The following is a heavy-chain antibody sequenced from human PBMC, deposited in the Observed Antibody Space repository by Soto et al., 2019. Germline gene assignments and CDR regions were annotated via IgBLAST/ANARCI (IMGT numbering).Heavy chain of an antibody. CDR2: MNPDTGAT. V-gene: IGHV1-2*02. J-gene: IGHJ4*02. Sequence: QVRLVQSGADVQRPGASMNISCQASGYQFTGSYLHWVRRAPGHGLPWMGMMNPDTGATTYAETFQQTVTMPTYKSAGTVFLGLGRLTSDDTATYYCARQYCSGTSCYWYFDFWGQGTFVSVSS. CDR3: ARQYCSGTSCYWYFDF. CDR1: GYQFTGSY. D-gene: IGHD2-2*01.